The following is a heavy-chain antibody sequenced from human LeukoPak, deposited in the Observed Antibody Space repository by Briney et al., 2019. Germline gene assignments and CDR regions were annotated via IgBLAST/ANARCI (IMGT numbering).Heavy chain of an antibody. CDR3: ARGSGSRRAFYYYYYYMDV. CDR2: IYTSGST. J-gene: IGHJ6*03. V-gene: IGHV4-61*02. D-gene: IGHD1-26*01. CDR1: GGSISSGSYY. Sequence: SETLSLTCTVSGGSISSGSYYWSWIRQPAGKGLEWIGRIYTSGSTNYNPSLKSRVTISVDTSKNQFSLKLSSVTAADTAVYYCARGSGSRRAFYYYYYYMDVWGKGTTVTVSS.